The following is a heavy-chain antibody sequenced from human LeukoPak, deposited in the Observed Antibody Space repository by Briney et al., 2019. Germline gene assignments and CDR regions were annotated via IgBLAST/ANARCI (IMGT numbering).Heavy chain of an antibody. CDR1: GFTFSSYS. D-gene: IGHD3-22*01. V-gene: IGHV3-21*01. Sequence: GGSLRLSCAASGFTFSSYSMNWVRQAPGKGLEWVSSISSSSSYIYYADSVKGRFTISRDNAKNSLYLQMNSLRAEDTAVYYCARTAYYYDSSGYYCDYWGQGTLVTVSS. J-gene: IGHJ4*02. CDR2: ISSSSSYI. CDR3: ARTAYYYDSSGYYCDY.